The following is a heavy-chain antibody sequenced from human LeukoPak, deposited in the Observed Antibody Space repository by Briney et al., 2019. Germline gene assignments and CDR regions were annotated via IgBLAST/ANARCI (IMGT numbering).Heavy chain of an antibody. CDR2: IYTSGGT. CDR1: GGSISSGSYY. V-gene: IGHV4-61*02. D-gene: IGHD2-15*01. J-gene: IGHJ6*03. CDR3: ARGGPYYYYYYMDV. Sequence: SETLSLTCTVSGGSISSGSYYWSWIRQPAGKGLEWIGRIYTSGGTNYNPSLKSRVTISVDTSKNQFSLKLSSVTAADTAVYYCARGGPYYYYYYMDVWGKGTTVTVSS.